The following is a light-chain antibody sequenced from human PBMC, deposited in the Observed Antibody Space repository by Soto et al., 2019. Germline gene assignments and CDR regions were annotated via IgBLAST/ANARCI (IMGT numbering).Light chain of an antibody. CDR3: QHYDSNPRT. J-gene: IGKJ1*01. V-gene: IGKV4-1*01. CDR2: WAS. Sequence: DIVMTQSPASLAVSLGERATINCKSSQSVLSSSNNKNYLAWYPQKPGQPPKLLIYWASTRESGVPDRFSGSGSGTDFTLTISSLQAEDVAVYYCQHYDSNPRTFGQGTKVEIK. CDR1: QSVLSSSNNKNY.